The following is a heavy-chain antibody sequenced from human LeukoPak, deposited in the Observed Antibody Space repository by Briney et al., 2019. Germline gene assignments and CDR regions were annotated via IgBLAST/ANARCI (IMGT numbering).Heavy chain of an antibody. CDR3: ARSSGNYLYFDY. CDR2: LYSGGNT. CDR1: GFTFSSYA. Sequence: GGSLRLSCAASGFTFSSYAMHWVRQAPGKGLEWVSVLYSGGNTYYADSVKGRFTISRDNSKNTLYLHMNSVSAEDTAVYYCARSSGNYLYFDYWGQGTLVTVSS. J-gene: IGHJ4*02. D-gene: IGHD1-26*01. V-gene: IGHV3-53*01.